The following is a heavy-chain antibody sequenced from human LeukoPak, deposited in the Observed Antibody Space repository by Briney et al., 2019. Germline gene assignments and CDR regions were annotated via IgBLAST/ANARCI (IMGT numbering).Heavy chain of an antibody. CDR3: ARGHGGYGRAFYYFDY. CDR2: IIPIFGTA. Sequence: SVNVSCKASGGTFSSYAISWVRQAPGQGLEWMGGIIPIFGTANYAQKSQGRVTITADESTSTAYMELSSLRSEDTAVYYCARGHGGYGRAFYYFDYWGQGTLVTVSS. J-gene: IGHJ4*02. D-gene: IGHD5-12*01. CDR1: GGTFSSYA. V-gene: IGHV1-69*13.